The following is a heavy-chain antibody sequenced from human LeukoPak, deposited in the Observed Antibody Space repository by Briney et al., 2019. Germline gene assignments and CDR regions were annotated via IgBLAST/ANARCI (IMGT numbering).Heavy chain of an antibody. V-gene: IGHV4-34*01. CDR2: INHSGST. J-gene: IGHJ3*02. CDR1: GGSFSGYY. CDR3: ARRSGTYHAFDI. D-gene: IGHD1-26*01. Sequence: SETLSLTCAVYGGSFSGYYWSWIRQPPGKGLEWIGEINHSGSTNYNPSLKSRVTISVDTSKNQFSLKLSSVAAADTAVYYCARRSGTYHAFDIWGQGTMVTVSS.